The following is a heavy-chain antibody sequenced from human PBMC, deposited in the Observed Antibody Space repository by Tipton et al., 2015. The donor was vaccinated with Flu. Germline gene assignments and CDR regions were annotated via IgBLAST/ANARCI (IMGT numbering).Heavy chain of an antibody. CDR2: ICYSGRT. V-gene: IGHV4-39*01. CDR1: GGSISNN. D-gene: IGHD5-18*01. J-gene: IGHJ5*02. CDR3: ATETDIRHTYGTKGWFDP. Sequence: TLSLTCTVSGGSISNNWGWIRQPPGKGLEWIGSICYSGRTYYNPSLKSRVTISVDTSKNQFSLKLSSVTAADTAVYYCATETDIRHTYGTKGWFDPWGQGTLVTVSS.